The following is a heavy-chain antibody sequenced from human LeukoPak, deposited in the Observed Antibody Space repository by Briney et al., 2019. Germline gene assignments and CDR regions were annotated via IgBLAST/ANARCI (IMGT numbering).Heavy chain of an antibody. V-gene: IGHV1-18*01. CDR3: HSGGFDY. D-gene: IGHD4-23*01. CDR1: GHKFTSYS. Sequence: ASVKVSCKASGHKFTSYSWVRQAPGQGLEWVGWISTYNGKTDYGQKVQGRVTVTTDTSTNTAYMELRNLRSDDTAVYYCHSGGFDYWGQGTLIVVSS. J-gene: IGHJ4*02. CDR2: ISTYNGKT.